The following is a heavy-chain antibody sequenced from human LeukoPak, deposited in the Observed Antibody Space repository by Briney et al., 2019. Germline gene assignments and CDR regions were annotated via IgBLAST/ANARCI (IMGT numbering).Heavy chain of an antibody. CDR3: ATSGRPTSWSSMDV. CDR1: GGSFSGYY. Sequence: SETLSLTCAVYGGSFSGYYCIWIRQPPGKGLEWIGEINHSGTTDYNPSLKSRVTVLVDTSKNQFSLRPNSVTAADTAVYYCATSGRPTSWSSMDVWGKGTTVIVSS. V-gene: IGHV4-34*01. CDR2: INHSGTT. D-gene: IGHD2-2*01. J-gene: IGHJ6*03.